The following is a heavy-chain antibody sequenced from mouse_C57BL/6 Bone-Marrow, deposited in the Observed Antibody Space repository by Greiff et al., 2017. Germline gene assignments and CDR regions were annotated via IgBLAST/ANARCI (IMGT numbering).Heavy chain of an antibody. D-gene: IGHD1-1*01. CDR2: IDPSDSYT. Sequence: QVQLQQPGAELVMPGASVKLSCKASGYTFTSYWMHWVKQRPGQGLEWIGEIDPSDSYTNYNQKFKGKSTLTVDKSSSSAYMQLSSLTSEDSAVYYFITTVVDPYWYFDVWRTGATVTSSS. CDR3: ITTVVDPYWYFDV. J-gene: IGHJ1*03. V-gene: IGHV1-69*01. CDR1: GYTFTSYW.